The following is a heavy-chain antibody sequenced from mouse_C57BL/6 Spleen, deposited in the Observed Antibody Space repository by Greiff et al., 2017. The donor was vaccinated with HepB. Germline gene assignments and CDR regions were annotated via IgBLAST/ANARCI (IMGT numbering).Heavy chain of an antibody. V-gene: IGHV5-9*01. Sequence: EVKVVESGGGLVKPGGSLKLSCAASGFTFSSYTMSWVRQTPEKRLEWVATISGGGGNTYYPDSVKGRFTISRDNAKNTLYLQMSSLRSEDTALYYCARHRGYPYAMDYWGQGTSVTVSS. J-gene: IGHJ4*01. CDR2: ISGGGGNT. CDR1: GFTFSSYT. CDR3: ARHRGYPYAMDY. D-gene: IGHD2-2*01.